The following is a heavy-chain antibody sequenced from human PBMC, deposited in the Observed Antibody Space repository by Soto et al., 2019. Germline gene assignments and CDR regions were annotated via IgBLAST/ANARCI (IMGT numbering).Heavy chain of an antibody. D-gene: IGHD3-3*01. V-gene: IGHV1-46*01. Sequence: VASVKVSCKASGYTFTSYYMHWVRQAPGQGLEWMGIINPSGGSTSYAQKFQGRVTMTRDTSTSTVYMELSSLRSEDTAVYYSARDRTYYDFWSGHMDVWGQGTTVTVSS. J-gene: IGHJ6*02. CDR1: GYTFTSYY. CDR2: INPSGGST. CDR3: ARDRTYYDFWSGHMDV.